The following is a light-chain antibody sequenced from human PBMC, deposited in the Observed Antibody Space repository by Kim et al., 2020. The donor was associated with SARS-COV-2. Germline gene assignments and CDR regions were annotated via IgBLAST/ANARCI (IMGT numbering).Light chain of an antibody. J-gene: IGLJ1*01. CDR1: NIGGHS. V-gene: IGLV3-21*01. CDR3: QVWDTDTDDYV. CDR2: YDS. Sequence: SYELTPPPSVSVAPGQTARITCGGNNIGGHSVHWYQQKPGQAPVLVIYYDSDRPSGIPERFSGSKAATTATLTISRVEAGDEADYYCQVWDTDTDDYVFG.